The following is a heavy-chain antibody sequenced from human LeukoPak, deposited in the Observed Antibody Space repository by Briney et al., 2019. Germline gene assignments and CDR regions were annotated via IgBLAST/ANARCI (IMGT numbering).Heavy chain of an antibody. J-gene: IGHJ3*02. CDR1: GYSFTSYG. CDR3: ARDLARGXXYGYNAFDI. Sequence: ASVKVSCKASGYSFTSYGIGWVRQAPRQGLEWMGWITAGNGNTNFAKKVQGRGTMTTDTSTSTAYMELRSLRSDDTAVYFFARDLARGXXYGYNAFDIWGQGTMVTVSS. V-gene: IGHV1-18*01. CDR2: ITAGNGNT. D-gene: IGHD5-18*01.